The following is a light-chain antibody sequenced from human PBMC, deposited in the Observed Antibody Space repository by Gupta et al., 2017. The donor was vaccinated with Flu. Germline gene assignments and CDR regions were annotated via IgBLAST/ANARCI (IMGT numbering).Light chain of an antibody. CDR3: AQGNQTPYT. V-gene: IGKV2-28*01. CDR1: VSLLHGNGYNY. Sequence: DIVMTQSPLSLPVTPGEPASISCRSSVSLLHGNGYNYLDWYLQKPGQSPQLLIYLGSNRASGVPDRFSGSGSGTYFTLEISRVEAEDVGVYFCAQGNQTPYTFGQGTKVEIK. CDR2: LGS. J-gene: IGKJ2*01.